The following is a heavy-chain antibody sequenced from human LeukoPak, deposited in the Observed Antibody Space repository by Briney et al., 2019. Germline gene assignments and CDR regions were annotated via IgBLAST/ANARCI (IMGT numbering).Heavy chain of an antibody. CDR2: VYYSGST. D-gene: IGHD2-15*01. Sequence: XETLSLTCTVSGGSVSRGVYYWSWVRQPPGKGLEWIGYVYYSGSTNYNPSLKSRVTMSVDTSKNQFSLNLSSVTAADTAMYYCARNGGPNGFDIWGQGTMVTVSS. V-gene: IGHV4-61*08. CDR1: GGSVSRGVYY. CDR3: ARNGGPNGFDI. J-gene: IGHJ3*02.